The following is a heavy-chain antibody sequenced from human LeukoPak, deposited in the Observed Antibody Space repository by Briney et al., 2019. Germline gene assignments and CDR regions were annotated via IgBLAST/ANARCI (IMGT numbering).Heavy chain of an antibody. V-gene: IGHV1-24*01. Sequence: ASVKVSCKVSGYTLTELSMHWVRQAPGKGLEWMGGFDPEDGETIYAQKFQDRVTITADESTSTAYMELSSLRSEDTAVYYCARDRYSSSWYVRSLDYFDYWGQGTLVTVSS. CDR3: ARDRYSSSWYVRSLDYFDY. CDR1: GYTLTELS. D-gene: IGHD6-13*01. J-gene: IGHJ4*02. CDR2: FDPEDGET.